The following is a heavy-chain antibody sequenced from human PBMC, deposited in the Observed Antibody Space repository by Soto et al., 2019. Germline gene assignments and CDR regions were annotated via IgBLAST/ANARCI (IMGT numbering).Heavy chain of an antibody. CDR1: GCTFSSYD. CDR3: ARGSYSYYDFWSGHYYMDV. V-gene: IGHV3-13*01. D-gene: IGHD3-3*01. Sequence: GGSLRLCCAASGCTFSSYDMHWVRQATGKGLEWVSAIGTAGDTYYPGSVKGRFTISRENAKNSLYLQMNSLRAGDTAVYYCARGSYSYYDFWSGHYYMDVWGKGTTVTVSS. CDR2: IGTAGDT. J-gene: IGHJ6*03.